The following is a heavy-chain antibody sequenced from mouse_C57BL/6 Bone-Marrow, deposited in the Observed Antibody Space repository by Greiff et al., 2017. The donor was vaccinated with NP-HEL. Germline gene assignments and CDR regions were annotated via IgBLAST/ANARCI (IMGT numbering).Heavy chain of an antibody. CDR2: IYPGSGST. J-gene: IGHJ4*01. CDR3: AKKGLLKAMDY. CDR1: GYTFTSYW. Sequence: QVQLKQPGAELVKPGASVKMSCKASGYTFTSYWITWVKQRPGQGLEWIGDIYPGSGSTNYNEKFKSKATLTVDTSSRTDYMQLSSLTSEASAVYYCAKKGLLKAMDYWGQGTSVTVSS. V-gene: IGHV1-55*01.